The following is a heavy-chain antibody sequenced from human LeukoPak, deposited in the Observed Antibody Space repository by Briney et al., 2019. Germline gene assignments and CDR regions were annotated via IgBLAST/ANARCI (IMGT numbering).Heavy chain of an antibody. Sequence: GGSLRLSCAASGFTFDDYAMHWVRQAPGKGLEWVSGISWNSGSIGYADSVKGRFTISRDNAKNSLYLQMNSLRAEDTALYYCAKASLGQWLVSWFDPWGQGTLVTVSS. J-gene: IGHJ5*02. CDR3: AKASLGQWLVSWFDP. D-gene: IGHD6-19*01. CDR1: GFTFDDYA. CDR2: ISWNSGSI. V-gene: IGHV3-9*01.